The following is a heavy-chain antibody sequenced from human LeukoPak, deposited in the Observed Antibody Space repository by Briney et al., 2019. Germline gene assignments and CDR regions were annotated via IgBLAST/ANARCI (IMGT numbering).Heavy chain of an antibody. J-gene: IGHJ6*02. V-gene: IGHV3-53*01. CDR3: AREMIVDGDGMDV. D-gene: IGHD3-22*01. CDR1: GFTVSSNY. CDR2: IYSGGST. Sequence: GGSLRLSCAASGFTVSSNYMSWVRQAPGKGLEWVSVIYSGGSTYYADSVKGRFTISRDNSKNTLYLQMNSLRAEDTAVYYCAREMIVDGDGMDVWGQGTTVTVSS.